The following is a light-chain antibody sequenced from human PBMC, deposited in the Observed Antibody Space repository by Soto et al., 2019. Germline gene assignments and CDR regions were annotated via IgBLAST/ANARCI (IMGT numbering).Light chain of an antibody. J-gene: IGKJ1*01. Sequence: ESVLTQCPGTLSVSPGEGATLSCRASQTVRGNYLAWYQQKPGQAPRLLIYDASSRAAGIPDRFSGSGSGTDFTLTISRLEPEDFAVYFCQQYGGSRAFGQGTKVEIK. CDR2: DAS. CDR3: QQYGGSRA. CDR1: QTVRGNY. V-gene: IGKV3-20*01.